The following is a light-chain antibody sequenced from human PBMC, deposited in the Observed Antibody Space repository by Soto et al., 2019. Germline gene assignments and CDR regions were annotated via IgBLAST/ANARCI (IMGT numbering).Light chain of an antibody. CDR2: QDS. Sequence: SYELTQPPSVSVSPGQTASITCSGDKLGDKYACWYQQKPCQSPVLVIYQDSKWPSGIPERFSGSNSGNTATLTISGTQAMDEADYYCQAWDSSTEVVFGGGTKLTVL. CDR1: KLGDKY. V-gene: IGLV3-1*01. J-gene: IGLJ2*01. CDR3: QAWDSSTEVV.